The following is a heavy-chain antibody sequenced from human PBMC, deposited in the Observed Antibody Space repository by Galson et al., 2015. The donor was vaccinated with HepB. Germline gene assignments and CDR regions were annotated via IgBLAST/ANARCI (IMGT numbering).Heavy chain of an antibody. D-gene: IGHD3-10*01. J-gene: IGHJ4*02. Sequence: SLRLSCAASGFTFSSYSMNWVRQAPGKGLEWVSSISSSSSYIYYADSVKGRFTISRDNAKNSLYLQMNSLRAEDTAVYYCARDGSSAVWFREEVTDWGQGTLVTVSS. V-gene: IGHV3-21*01. CDR3: ARDGSSAVWFREEVTD. CDR1: GFTFSSYS. CDR2: ISSSSSYI.